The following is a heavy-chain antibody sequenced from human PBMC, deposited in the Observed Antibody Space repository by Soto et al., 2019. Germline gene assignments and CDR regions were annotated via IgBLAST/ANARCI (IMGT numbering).Heavy chain of an antibody. Sequence: QVQLVESGGGVVQPGRSLRLSCAASGFTFSSYGMHWVRQAPGKGLEWVAVIWYDGSNKYYADSVKGRFTISRDNSKNTLYLQMNSLRAEDTAVYYCARDHFPMNQRLHYYGSGSYSGDAFDIWGQGTMVTVSS. D-gene: IGHD3-10*01. CDR3: ARDHFPMNQRLHYYGSGSYSGDAFDI. V-gene: IGHV3-33*01. CDR2: IWYDGSNK. J-gene: IGHJ3*02. CDR1: GFTFSSYG.